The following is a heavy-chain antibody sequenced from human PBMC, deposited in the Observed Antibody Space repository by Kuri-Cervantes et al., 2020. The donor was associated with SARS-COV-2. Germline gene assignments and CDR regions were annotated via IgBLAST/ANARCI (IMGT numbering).Heavy chain of an antibody. Sequence: SETLSLTCTVSGGSISSYYWSWIRQPPGKGLEWIGYIYYSGSTNYNPSLKSRVTISVDTSKNQFSLKLSSVTAADTAVYYCARDGSGRELLPIDYWGQGTLVTVSS. CDR3: ARDGSGRELLPIDY. D-gene: IGHD1-26*01. CDR1: GGSISSYY. CDR2: IYYSGST. V-gene: IGHV4-59*01. J-gene: IGHJ4*02.